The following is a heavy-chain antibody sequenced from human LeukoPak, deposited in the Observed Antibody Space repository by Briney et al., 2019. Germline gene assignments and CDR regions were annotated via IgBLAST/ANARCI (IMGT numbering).Heavy chain of an antibody. CDR2: IWYDATDK. V-gene: IGHV3-33*06. D-gene: IGHD1-14*01. CDR1: GFTFSNYD. CDR3: AKNNRDAMDV. Sequence: GGSLRLSCAASGFTFSNYDMHWVRQAPGKGLEWVAVIWYDATDKYYADSVKGRFTISRDNSKNTLYLQVNSLRAEDTSVYYCAKNNRDAMDVWGQGTTVTVSS. J-gene: IGHJ6*01.